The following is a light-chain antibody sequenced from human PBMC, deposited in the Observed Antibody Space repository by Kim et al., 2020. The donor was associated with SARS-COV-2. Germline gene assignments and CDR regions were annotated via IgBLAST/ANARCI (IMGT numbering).Light chain of an antibody. CDR2: DVS. CDR1: SSEVGGYNY. J-gene: IGLJ1*01. V-gene: IGLV2-11*01. Sequence: TNAGPRTSSEVGGYNYVSWYQQHQGKAPTLMIYDVSKRPSGVPDRFSGSKSGNTASLTISGLQAEDEADYYCCSYAGSYTNYVFGTGTKVTVL. CDR3: CSYAGSYTNYV.